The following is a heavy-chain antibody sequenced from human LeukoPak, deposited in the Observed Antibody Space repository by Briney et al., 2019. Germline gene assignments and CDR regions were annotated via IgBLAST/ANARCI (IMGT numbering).Heavy chain of an antibody. J-gene: IGHJ3*02. Sequence: SETLSLTCTVSGGSFTSYYWSWIRQPPRKGLEWIGYIYYSGSTNYNPSLKSQITISVDTSKNHFSLKLSSVTPADTAAYYWARHGSGESGSGWYRCAFDIWGQGTMVTVSS. CDR3: ARHGSGESGSGWYRCAFDI. D-gene: IGHD6-19*01. CDR2: IYYSGST. V-gene: IGHV4-59*08. CDR1: GGSFTSYY.